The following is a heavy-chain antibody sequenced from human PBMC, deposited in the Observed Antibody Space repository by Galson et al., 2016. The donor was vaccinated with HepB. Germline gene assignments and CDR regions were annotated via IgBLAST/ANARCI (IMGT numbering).Heavy chain of an antibody. J-gene: IGHJ5*02. Sequence: SLRLSCAASGFTFSHYFVSWIRQALGKGLEWVCYISGSAGSRRYADAVKGRFTISRDNSKNSLYLQMNNLRAEDTAVYYCARMVPLYSGGWYVRGDGWFDPWGQGTLVTVSS. CDR2: ISGSAGSR. CDR1: GFTFSHYF. V-gene: IGHV3-11*01. D-gene: IGHD6-19*01. CDR3: ARMVPLYSGGWYVRGDGWFDP.